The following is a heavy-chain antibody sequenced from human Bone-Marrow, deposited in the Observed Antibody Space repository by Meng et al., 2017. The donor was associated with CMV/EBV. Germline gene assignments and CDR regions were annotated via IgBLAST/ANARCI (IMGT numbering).Heavy chain of an antibody. CDR3: ARSDIAAPTYFLDYYYYGMDV. D-gene: IGHD6-6*01. CDR2: IIPILGIA. J-gene: IGHJ6*02. Sequence: SVKVSCKASGGTFSSYAISWVRQAPGQGLEWMGGIIPILGIANYAQKFQGRVKITTDKSTSTAYMELSSLRAEDTTVYYCARSDIAAPTYFLDYYYYGMDVWGQGTTVTVSS. V-gene: IGHV1-69*10. CDR1: GGTFSSYA.